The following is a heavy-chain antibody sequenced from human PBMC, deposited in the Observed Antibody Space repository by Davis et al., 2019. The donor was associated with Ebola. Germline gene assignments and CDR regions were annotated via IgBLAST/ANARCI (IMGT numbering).Heavy chain of an antibody. Sequence: ASVKVSCKASGYTFTGYYIHWVRQAPGQGLEWMGWINPNSGGTNYAQKFQGRVTMTRDTSISTAYMELSRLRSDDTAVYYCARGPTIMITFGGYFDYWGQGTLVTVSS. CDR2: INPNSGGT. J-gene: IGHJ4*02. CDR3: ARGPTIMITFGGYFDY. CDR1: GYTFTGYY. V-gene: IGHV1-2*02. D-gene: IGHD3-16*01.